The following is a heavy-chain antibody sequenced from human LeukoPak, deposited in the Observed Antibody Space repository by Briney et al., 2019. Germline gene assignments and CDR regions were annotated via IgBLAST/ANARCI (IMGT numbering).Heavy chain of an antibody. CDR1: GGSISSGDYY. J-gene: IGHJ4*02. D-gene: IGHD3-22*01. Sequence: PSETLSLTCTVSGGSISSGDYYWRWLRQHPGKRLEWIGNIYYSGSTYYNPSLKSRFTISVDTSKSQFSLKLSSVTAADTAVYYCAREGYDSSYYYYLDYWGQGTLVTVSS. CDR3: AREGYDSSYYYYLDY. V-gene: IGHV4-31*03. CDR2: IYYSGST.